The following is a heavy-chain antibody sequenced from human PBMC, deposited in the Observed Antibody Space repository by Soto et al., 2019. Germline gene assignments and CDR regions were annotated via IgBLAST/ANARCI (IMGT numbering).Heavy chain of an antibody. V-gene: IGHV3-66*01. CDR1: GFTVSSNY. J-gene: IGHJ3*02. CDR3: ARDKRTDCSGGTCYGDAFDI. D-gene: IGHD2-15*01. Sequence: EVQLVESGGGLVQPGGSLRLSCAASGFTVSSNYMNWVRQAPGKGLEWVSVLYSGGSTHYADSVKGRFTISRDNSKNTLSLQMNSLRAEDMAVYYCARDKRTDCSGGTCYGDAFDIWGQGTMVTVSS. CDR2: LYSGGST.